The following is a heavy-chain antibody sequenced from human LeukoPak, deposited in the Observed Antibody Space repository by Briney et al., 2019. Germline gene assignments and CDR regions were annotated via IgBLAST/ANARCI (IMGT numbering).Heavy chain of an antibody. CDR1: GGSFSGYY. CDR3: ARGRIVGATVFDY. Sequence: SETLSLTFAVYGGSFSGYYWRWIRQPPGKGLEWIGEINHSGSTNYNPSLKSRVTISVDTSKNQFSLKLSSVTAADTAVYYCARGRIVGATVFDYWGQGTLVTVSS. J-gene: IGHJ4*02. D-gene: IGHD1-26*01. V-gene: IGHV4-34*01. CDR2: INHSGST.